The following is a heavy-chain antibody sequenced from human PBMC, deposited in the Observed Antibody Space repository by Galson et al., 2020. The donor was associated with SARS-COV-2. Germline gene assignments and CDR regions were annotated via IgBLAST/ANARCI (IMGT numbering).Heavy chain of an antibody. J-gene: IGHJ4*02. CDR1: GFTFSSYS. CDR3: ARDYYGSGSYFYY. CDR2: ISSSSSYK. D-gene: IGHD3-10*01. Sequence: GESLKISCAASGFTFSSYSMNWVRQATGKGLEWVSSISSSSSYKYYADSVKGRFTISRDNAKNSLYLQMNSLRAEDTAVYYCARDYYGSGSYFYYWGQGTLVTVSS. V-gene: IGHV3-21*01.